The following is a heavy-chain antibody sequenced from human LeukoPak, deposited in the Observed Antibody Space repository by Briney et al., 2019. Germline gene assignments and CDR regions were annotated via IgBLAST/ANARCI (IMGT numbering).Heavy chain of an antibody. CDR3: ATAVSTLGSILPFEI. V-gene: IGHV4-59*08. CDR2: IYYCGST. CDR1: GGSISSYY. D-gene: IGHD3-16*01. J-gene: IGHJ3*02. Sequence: KPSETLSLTCTVSGGSISSYYWSWIRQPPGKGQELIGYIYYCGSTNYNPTLKRRVTITVYTSKNQFSLTLSSMTAADTAVYYCATAVSTLGSILPFEIWGPGTMVTVSS.